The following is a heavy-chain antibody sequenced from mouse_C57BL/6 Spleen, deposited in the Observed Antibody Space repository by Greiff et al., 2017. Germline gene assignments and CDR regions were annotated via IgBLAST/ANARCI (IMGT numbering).Heavy chain of an antibody. V-gene: IGHV1-61*01. CDR3: ARRDTTVHDAMDY. J-gene: IGHJ4*01. Sequence: VQLQQPGAELVRPGSSVKLSCTASGYTFTSSWMDWVKQRPGQGLEWIGNIYPSDSETHYNQKFKDKATLTVDKSSSTAYMQLSSLTSEDSAVYYGARRDTTVHDAMDYWGQGTSVTVST. CDR1: GYTFTSSW. D-gene: IGHD1-1*01. CDR2: IYPSDSET.